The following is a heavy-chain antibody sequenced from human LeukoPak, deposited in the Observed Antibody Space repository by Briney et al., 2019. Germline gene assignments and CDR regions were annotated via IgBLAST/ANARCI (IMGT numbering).Heavy chain of an antibody. CDR1: GGTFSSYA. D-gene: IGHD2-2*01. V-gene: IGHV1-69*13. Sequence: GASVTVSCKASGGTFSSYAISWVRQAPGQGLEWMGGIIPIFGTANYAQKFQGRVTITADESTSTAYMELSSLRSEDTAVYYCARQYCSSTSCIAYYYYYYGMDVWGQGTTVTVSS. J-gene: IGHJ6*02. CDR2: IIPIFGTA. CDR3: ARQYCSSTSCIAYYYYYYGMDV.